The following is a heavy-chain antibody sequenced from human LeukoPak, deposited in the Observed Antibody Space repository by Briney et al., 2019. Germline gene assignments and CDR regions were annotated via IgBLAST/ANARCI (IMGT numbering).Heavy chain of an antibody. CDR1: GFTFSSHG. V-gene: IGHV3-33*01. J-gene: IGHJ4*02. CDR3: ARGEDQLDY. Sequence: GRSLRLSCAASGFTFSSHGMHWVRQAPGKGLEWVAVIWYDGSNKYYADSVKGRFTISRDNSKNMVSLQMNRLRAEDTAVYYCARGEDQLDYWGRGTLVTVSS. CDR2: IWYDGSNK.